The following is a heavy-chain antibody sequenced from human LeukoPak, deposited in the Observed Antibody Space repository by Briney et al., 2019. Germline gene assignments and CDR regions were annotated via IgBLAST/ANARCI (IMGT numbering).Heavy chain of an antibody. Sequence: PGGSLRLSCAASGFTFYDYGMSWVRQAPGKGLEWVSGINWNGGSTVYADSVKGRFTISRDNAKNSLYLQMNSLRAEDTALYYCARDSSGWSHPFDYWGQGTLVTVSS. V-gene: IGHV3-20*04. CDR2: INWNGGST. J-gene: IGHJ4*02. CDR3: ARDSSGWSHPFDY. D-gene: IGHD6-19*01. CDR1: GFTFYDYG.